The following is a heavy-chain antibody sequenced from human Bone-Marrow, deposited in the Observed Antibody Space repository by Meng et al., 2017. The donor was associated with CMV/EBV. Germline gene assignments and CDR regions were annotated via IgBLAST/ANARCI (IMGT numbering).Heavy chain of an antibody. CDR3: ARIGYNWNLFDY. D-gene: IGHD1-20*01. Sequence: SETLSLTCTVSGGSISSYYWSWIRQPAGKGLEWIGRIYTSGSTNYNPSLKSRVTMSVDTSKNQFSLKLSSVTAADTAVYCCARIGYNWNLFDYWGQGTLVTVSS. CDR2: IYTSGST. V-gene: IGHV4-4*07. J-gene: IGHJ4*02. CDR1: GGSISSYY.